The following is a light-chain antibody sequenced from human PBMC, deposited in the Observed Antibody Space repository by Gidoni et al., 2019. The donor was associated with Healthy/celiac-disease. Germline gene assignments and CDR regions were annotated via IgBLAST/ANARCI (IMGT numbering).Light chain of an antibody. CDR3: GADHGSGSNFVVV. CDR2: VGTGGIVG. CDR1: SRDSNYK. Sequence: QPVLPQPPSASASLVASVTLTCTLSSRDSNYKVDWYQQRPGKGPRFVMRVGTGGIVGSKGDGIPDRFSVLGSGLNRYLTIKNIQEEDESDYHCGADHGSGSNFVVVFGGGTKLTVL. J-gene: IGLJ2*01. V-gene: IGLV9-49*01.